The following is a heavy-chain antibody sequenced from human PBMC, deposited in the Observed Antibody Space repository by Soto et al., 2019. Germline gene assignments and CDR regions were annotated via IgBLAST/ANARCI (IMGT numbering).Heavy chain of an antibody. V-gene: IGHV2-26*01. Sequence: QVTLKESGPVLVKPTETLTLTCTVSGFSLSNARMGVSWIRQPPGKALEWLAHIFSNDEKSYSTSLQSSLTISXXTXKXXVVLTMTNMDPVDTATYYCARTSPDSGGWYYVMDVWGQGTTVTVSS. CDR3: ARTSPDSGGWYYVMDV. J-gene: IGHJ6*02. CDR2: IFSNDEK. CDR1: GFSLSNARMG. D-gene: IGHD6-19*01.